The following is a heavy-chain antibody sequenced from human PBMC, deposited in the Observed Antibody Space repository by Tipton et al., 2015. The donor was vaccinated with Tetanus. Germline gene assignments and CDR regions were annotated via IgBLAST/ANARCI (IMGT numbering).Heavy chain of an antibody. CDR1: GGSMSGSGHY. Sequence: LSLTCIVSGGSMSGSGHYGAWVRQSPGKGLEWIGSISYSGRTYYSPSLKSRVTMSVDTSKKDFSVRLGSVAAADTAVYYCARLRKIVSRSGWAFDYWGQGILVTVSS. CDR3: ARLRKIVSRSGWAFDY. V-gene: IGHV4-39*02. D-gene: IGHD3-10*01. CDR2: ISYSGRT. J-gene: IGHJ4*02.